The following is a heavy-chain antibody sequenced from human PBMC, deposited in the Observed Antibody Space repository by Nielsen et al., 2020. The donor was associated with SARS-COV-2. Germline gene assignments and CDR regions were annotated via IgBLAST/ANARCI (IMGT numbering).Heavy chain of an antibody. CDR1: GFPFSSYA. CDR2: ISYDGSNK. V-gene: IGHV3-30*04. D-gene: IGHD6-13*01. J-gene: IGHJ4*02. CDR3: ARDRGAAAGYFDY. Sequence: LSLTCAASGFPFSSYAMHWVRQAPGKGLEWVAVISYDGSNKYYADSVKGRFTISRDNSKNTLYLQMNSLRAEDTAVYYCARDRGAAAGYFDYWGQGTLVTVSS.